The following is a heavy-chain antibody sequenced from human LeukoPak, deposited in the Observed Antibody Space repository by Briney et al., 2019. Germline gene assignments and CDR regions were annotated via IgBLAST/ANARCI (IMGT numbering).Heavy chain of an antibody. CDR1: GFTFDDYA. CDR2: IHWNSGSL. Sequence: GRSLRLSCAASGFTFDDYAMHWIRQAPGKGLEWVSGIHWNSGSLGYADSVKGRFTISRDNAKNSLFLQMNSLRTEDTALYYCAKDGGYTYGPLDVWGPGTTVTVSS. V-gene: IGHV3-9*01. J-gene: IGHJ6*02. D-gene: IGHD5-18*01. CDR3: AKDGGYTYGPLDV.